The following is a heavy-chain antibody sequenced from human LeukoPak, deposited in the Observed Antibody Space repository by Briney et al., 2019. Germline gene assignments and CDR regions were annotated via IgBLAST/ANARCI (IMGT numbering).Heavy chain of an antibody. CDR2: IYYSGST. D-gene: IGHD3-22*01. V-gene: IGHV4-59*01. CDR1: GGSISSYY. Sequence: SETLSLTCTVSGGSISSYYWSWIRQPPGKGPEWIGYIYYSGSTNYNPSLKSRVTISVDTSKNQFSLKLSSVTAADTAVYYCARSDRLLGYYDSSGLDAFDIWGQGTMVTVSS. CDR3: ARSDRLLGYYDSSGLDAFDI. J-gene: IGHJ3*02.